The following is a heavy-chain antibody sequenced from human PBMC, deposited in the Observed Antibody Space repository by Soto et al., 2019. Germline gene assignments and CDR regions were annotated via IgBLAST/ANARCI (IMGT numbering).Heavy chain of an antibody. D-gene: IGHD2-8*01. Sequence: EVQLVESGGGLVKPGGSLRLSCAASGFTFSNAWMSWVRQAPGKGLEWVGRIKSKTDGGTTDYAAPVKGRFTISRDDSKNTLDLQMNSLKTEDTAVYYCTTDVLIVVETNIDYWGQGTLVTVSS. CDR3: TTDVLIVVETNIDY. CDR2: IKSKTDGGTT. V-gene: IGHV3-15*01. J-gene: IGHJ4*02. CDR1: GFTFSNAW.